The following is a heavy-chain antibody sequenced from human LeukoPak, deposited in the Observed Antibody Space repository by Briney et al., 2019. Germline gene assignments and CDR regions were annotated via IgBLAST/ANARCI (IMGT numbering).Heavy chain of an antibody. CDR1: GYTFTGYY. D-gene: IGHD6-13*01. V-gene: IGHV1-2*02. Sequence: VASVKVSCKASGYTFTGYYMHWVRQAPGQGLEWMGWINPNSGDTNYAQKFQGRVTMTRDTSISTAYMELSRLRSDDTAVYYCARDSIAAAVTFDYWGQGTLVTVSS. CDR2: INPNSGDT. CDR3: ARDSIAAAVTFDY. J-gene: IGHJ4*02.